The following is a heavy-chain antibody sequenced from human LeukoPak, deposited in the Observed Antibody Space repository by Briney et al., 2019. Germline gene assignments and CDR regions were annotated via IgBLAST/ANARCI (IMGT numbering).Heavy chain of an antibody. Sequence: GGSLRLFCAASGFTVSTHYMTWVRQAPGKGLEWVSVIYSGGSTYYADSVTGRFTISRDNSKNTRYLQMNSLRTEDTAVYYCARLPNYWGQGTLVTVSS. V-gene: IGHV3-66*02. J-gene: IGHJ4*02. CDR1: GFTVSTHY. CDR2: IYSGGST. CDR3: ARLPNY.